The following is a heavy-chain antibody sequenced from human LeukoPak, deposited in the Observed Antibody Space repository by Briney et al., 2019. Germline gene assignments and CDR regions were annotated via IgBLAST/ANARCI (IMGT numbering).Heavy chain of an antibody. D-gene: IGHD6-13*01. CDR1: GGSISSHY. J-gene: IGHJ6*03. Sequence: SETLSFTCTVSGGSISSHYWSWIRQPPGKGLEWIGYIYYSGSTNYNPSLKSRVTISVDTSKNQFSLKLSSVTAADTAVYYCARVGPAGTRYYYYYMDVWGKGTTVTVSS. CDR3: ARVGPAGTRYYYYYMDV. V-gene: IGHV4-59*11. CDR2: IYYSGST.